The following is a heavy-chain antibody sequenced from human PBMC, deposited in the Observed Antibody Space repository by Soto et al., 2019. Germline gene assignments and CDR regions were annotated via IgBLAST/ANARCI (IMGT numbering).Heavy chain of an antibody. CDR2: INPNSGGT. CDR1: GYTFTGYY. Sequence: ASVKVSCKTSGYTFTGYYMHWVRQAPGQGLEWMGWINPNSGGTNYAQKFQGRVTMTRDTSISTAYMELSRLRSDDTAVYYCARDLYNWNDVAFDYWGQGTLVTVPQ. J-gene: IGHJ4*02. D-gene: IGHD1-20*01. V-gene: IGHV1-2*02. CDR3: ARDLYNWNDVAFDY.